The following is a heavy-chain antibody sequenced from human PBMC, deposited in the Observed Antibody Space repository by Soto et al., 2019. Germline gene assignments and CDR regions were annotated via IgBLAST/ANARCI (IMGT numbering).Heavy chain of an antibody. CDR1: GFTFSDYA. J-gene: IGHJ3*02. D-gene: IGHD3-22*01. CDR2: IRGNSSTI. Sequence: LRLSCTVSGFTFSDYAMHWVRQAPGKGLEWGSDIRGNSSTIYYADSVKGRFTISRDNAKNSLSLQINSLRDEDTAVYYCASDREYYENSGLSAFDIWGQGTMVTVSS. CDR3: ASDREYYENSGLSAFDI. V-gene: IGHV3-48*02.